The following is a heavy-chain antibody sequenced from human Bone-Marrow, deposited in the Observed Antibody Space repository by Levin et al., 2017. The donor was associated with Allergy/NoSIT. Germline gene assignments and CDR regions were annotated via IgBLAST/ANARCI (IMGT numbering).Heavy chain of an antibody. CDR2: FNPNSGGA. CDR3: VRVYYYDGSGYYYEDS. D-gene: IGHD3-22*01. CDR1: GYTFTGYH. Sequence: PGGSLRLSCKASGYTFTGYHIHWVRQAPGQGLEWMGWFNPNSGGADYAQKFQGRVTMTRDTSFSTAYMELSRLRSDDTAVYYCVRVYYYDGSGYYYEDSWGQGTLVTVSS. J-gene: IGHJ4*02. V-gene: IGHV1-2*02.